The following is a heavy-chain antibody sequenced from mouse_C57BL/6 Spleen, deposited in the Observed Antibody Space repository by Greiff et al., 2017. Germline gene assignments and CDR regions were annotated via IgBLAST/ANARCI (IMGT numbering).Heavy chain of an antibody. J-gene: IGHJ4*01. CDR1: GYTFTSYW. CDR3: AREEDGYYYAMDY. V-gene: IGHV1-55*01. Sequence: QVQLQQPGAELVKPGASVKMSCKASGYTFTSYWITWVKQRPGQGLEWIGDIYPGSGSTNYNEKFKSKATLTVDTSSSTAYMQLSSLTSEDSAVYYCAREEDGYYYAMDYWGQGTSVTVSS. D-gene: IGHD2-3*01. CDR2: IYPGSGST.